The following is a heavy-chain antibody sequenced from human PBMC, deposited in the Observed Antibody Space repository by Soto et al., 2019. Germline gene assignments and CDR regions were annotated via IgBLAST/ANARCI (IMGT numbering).Heavy chain of an antibody. CDR3: ASSTGRY. D-gene: IGHD1-1*01. CDR1: GGSVSTDDHY. CDR2: IYHSGDT. Sequence: QVQLQESGPGLVKPSQTLSLTCTVSGGSVSTDDHYWTWIRQPPGKGLEWIGYIYHSGDTYYNPSPKSRVTISIDTSKNQFPLKRNSVTAADTAVYYCASSTGRYWGQGTLVTVSS. J-gene: IGHJ4*02. V-gene: IGHV4-30-4*01.